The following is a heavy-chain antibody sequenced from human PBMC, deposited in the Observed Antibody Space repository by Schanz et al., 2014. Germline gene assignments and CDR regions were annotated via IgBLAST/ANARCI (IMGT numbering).Heavy chain of an antibody. Sequence: QAQLMESGGGVVQPGTSLILSCSASGFSLNTYGIHWFRQPAGKGLEWVAVIWNNGVTKYYADSVRGRFTISRDRFQNTLYLRMSSLRAEDTAVYYCALTRFDYGEVDYWGQGTLVTVSS. V-gene: IGHV3-33*01. J-gene: IGHJ4*02. CDR2: IWNNGVTK. CDR3: ALTRFDYGEVDY. D-gene: IGHD4-17*01. CDR1: GFSLNTYG.